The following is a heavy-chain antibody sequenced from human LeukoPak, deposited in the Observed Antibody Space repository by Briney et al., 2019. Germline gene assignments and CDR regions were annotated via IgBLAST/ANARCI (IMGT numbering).Heavy chain of an antibody. Sequence: SETLSLTCTVFGGSISSGGYYWNWIRQHPGKGLEWIGYIYHTGITYYNPSLKSRVTISVDTFKNQFSLKLSSVSVADTAVYYCARDRRGGATVDYWGQGTLVTVSS. CDR3: ARDRRGGATVDY. CDR1: GGSISSGGYY. D-gene: IGHD1-26*01. V-gene: IGHV4-31*03. CDR2: IYHTGIT. J-gene: IGHJ4*02.